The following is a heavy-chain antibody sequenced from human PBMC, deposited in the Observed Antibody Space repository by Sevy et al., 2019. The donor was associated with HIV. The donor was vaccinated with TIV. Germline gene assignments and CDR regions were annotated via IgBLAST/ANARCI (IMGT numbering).Heavy chain of an antibody. Sequence: ASVKVSCKASVYTFTSYDINWVRQATGQGLEWMGWMNPNSGNTGYAQKFQGRVTMTRNTSISTAYMELSSLRSEDTAVYYCVKSTYYYDSSGYYARYWGQGTLVTVSS. V-gene: IGHV1-8*01. D-gene: IGHD3-22*01. CDR3: VKSTYYYDSSGYYARY. CDR1: VYTFTSYD. J-gene: IGHJ4*02. CDR2: MNPNSGNT.